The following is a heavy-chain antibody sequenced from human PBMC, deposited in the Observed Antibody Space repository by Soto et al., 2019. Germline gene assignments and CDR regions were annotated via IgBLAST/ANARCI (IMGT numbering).Heavy chain of an antibody. CDR3: ARRTSGWYLDY. V-gene: IGHV3-23*01. D-gene: IGHD6-19*01. CDR1: GFTFSSYA. J-gene: IGHJ4*02. Sequence: EVQLLEAGGGLVQPGGSLRLSCAASGFTFSSYAMSWVRQAPGKGLEWVSTISGSGGSAYYADSVKGRFTISRDNSKNTLYLQMNSLRAEDTAVYYCARRTSGWYLDYWGQGTLVTVSS. CDR2: ISGSGGSA.